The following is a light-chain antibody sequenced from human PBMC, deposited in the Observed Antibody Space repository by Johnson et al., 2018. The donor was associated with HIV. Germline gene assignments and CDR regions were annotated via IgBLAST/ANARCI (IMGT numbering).Light chain of an antibody. J-gene: IGLJ1*01. Sequence: QSVLTQPPSVSAAPGQKVTISCSGSSSNIGNNYVSWYQQLPGTAPKLLIYENNKRPSGIPDRFSGSKSGTSATLGITGLQTGGEADYYCGTWDSSLSPGGEVFGTGTKVTVL. CDR1: SSNIGNNY. CDR3: GTWDSSLSPGGEV. V-gene: IGLV1-51*02. CDR2: ENN.